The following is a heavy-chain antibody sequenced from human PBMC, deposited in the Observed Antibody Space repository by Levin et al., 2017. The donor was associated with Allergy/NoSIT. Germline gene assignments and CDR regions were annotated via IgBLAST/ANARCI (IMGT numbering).Heavy chain of an antibody. D-gene: IGHD2-21*02. CDR2: IYYSGTT. CDR1: GGSISNNDYY. J-gene: IGHJ6*02. CDR3: ARATDYYGMDV. Sequence: SETLSLTCNVSGGSISNNDYYWSWIRQPPGKGLEWIAHIYYSGTTFYNPSLKRRLNVTVDTSKNQFSLKLSSVTAADTAVYYCARATDYYGMDVWGQGTTVTVSS. V-gene: IGHV4-30-4*01.